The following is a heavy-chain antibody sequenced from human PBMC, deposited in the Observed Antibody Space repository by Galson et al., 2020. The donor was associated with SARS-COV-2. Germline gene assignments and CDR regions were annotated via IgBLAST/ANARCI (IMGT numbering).Heavy chain of an antibody. CDR1: GFTFSSYT. D-gene: IGHD6-19*01. CDR2: ISGSSSYI. Sequence: GGSLRLSCAASGFTFSSYTMNWVRQAPGKGLEWVSSISGSSSYIYYADSVKGRFTISRDNAKNSLILQMNSLRAEDTAVYYCARGLGSGWYNPHGYWGQGTLVTVSS. J-gene: IGHJ4*02. CDR3: ARGLGSGWYNPHGY. V-gene: IGHV3-21*01.